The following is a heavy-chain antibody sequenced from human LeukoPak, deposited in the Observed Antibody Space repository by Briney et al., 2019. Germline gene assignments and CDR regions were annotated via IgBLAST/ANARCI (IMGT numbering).Heavy chain of an antibody. J-gene: IGHJ4*02. CDR3: ASSDCSGGSCYPFDY. V-gene: IGHV1-69*06. D-gene: IGHD2-15*01. Sequence: ASVKVSCKASGGTFSSYAISWVRQAPGQGLEWMGGIIPIFGTANYAQKFQGRVTITADKSTSTAYMELSSLRSEDTAVYYCASSDCSGGSCYPFDYWGQGTLVTVSS. CDR1: GGTFSSYA. CDR2: IIPIFGTA.